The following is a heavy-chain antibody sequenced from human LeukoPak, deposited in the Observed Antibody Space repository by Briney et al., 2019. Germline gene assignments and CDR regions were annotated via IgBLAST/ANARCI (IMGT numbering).Heavy chain of an antibody. CDR1: GGSFSGYY. CDR2: INHSGST. Sequence: SETLSLTCAVYGGSFSGYYWSWIRQPPGKGLEWIGEINHSGSTNYNPSLKSRVTISVDTSKNQFSLKLSSVTAADTAVYYCARQKRGGRYSGSYPKLYYFDYWGQGTLVTVSS. J-gene: IGHJ4*02. D-gene: IGHD1-26*01. CDR3: ARQKRGGRYSGSYPKLYYFDY. V-gene: IGHV4-34*01.